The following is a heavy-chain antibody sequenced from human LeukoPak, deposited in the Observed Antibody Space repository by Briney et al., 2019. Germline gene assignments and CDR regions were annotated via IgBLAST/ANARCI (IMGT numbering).Heavy chain of an antibody. D-gene: IGHD6-19*01. CDR2: IFGSGGSA. J-gene: IGHJ4*02. V-gene: IGHV3-23*01. CDR1: GFTSGSYA. CDR3: GKTTTGYSSGQKPAWPVDY. Sequence: GGSLRLSCEASGFTSGSYAMSWVRQAPGKGLEWVAGIFGSGGSAHYADSAKGRFTISRDNSKNTVYLQINSLRAEDTAVYYCGKTTTGYSSGQKPAWPVDYWGQGTLVTVSS.